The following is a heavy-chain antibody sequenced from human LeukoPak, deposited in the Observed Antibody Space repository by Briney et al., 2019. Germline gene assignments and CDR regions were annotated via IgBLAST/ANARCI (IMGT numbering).Heavy chain of an antibody. J-gene: IGHJ5*02. CDR1: GFTFTNYW. Sequence: GGSLRLSCAASGFTFTNYWMSWVRQAPGKGLEWVANIKQDGSEKLYVDSVKGRFTVSRDNAKNSLYLQMNSLRAEDTAVYFCARLPSIGWFDPWGQGTLVTVSA. CDR2: IKQDGSEK. V-gene: IGHV3-7*01. CDR3: ARLPSIGWFDP.